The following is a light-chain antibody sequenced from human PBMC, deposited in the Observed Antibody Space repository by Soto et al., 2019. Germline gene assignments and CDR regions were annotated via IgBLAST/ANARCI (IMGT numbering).Light chain of an antibody. CDR2: WAS. J-gene: IGKJ1*01. CDR1: QSVLYSSNNKNY. V-gene: IGKV4-1*01. CDR3: QQYYSTPRT. Sequence: DIVMTQSPDSLAVSLGERATINCKSSQSVLYSSNNKNYLAWYQQKPGQPPKLLIYWASTRESGVPDRFSGSGSGTDFTLTNSSLQAGDVAVYYCQQYYSTPRTFGQGTKVEIK.